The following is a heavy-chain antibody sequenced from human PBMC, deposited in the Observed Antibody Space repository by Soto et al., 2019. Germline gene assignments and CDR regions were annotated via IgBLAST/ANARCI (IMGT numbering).Heavy chain of an antibody. CDR3: ARVLVGAEDYYYYYGMDV. V-gene: IGHV1-69*13. J-gene: IGHJ6*02. D-gene: IGHD1-26*01. Sequence: VASVKVSCKASGGTFSSYAISWVRQAPGQGLEWMGGIIPIFGTANYAQKFQGRVTITADESTSTAYMELSSLRSEDTAVYYCARVLVGAEDYYYYYGMDVWGQGTTVTVSS. CDR2: IIPIFGTA. CDR1: GGTFSSYA.